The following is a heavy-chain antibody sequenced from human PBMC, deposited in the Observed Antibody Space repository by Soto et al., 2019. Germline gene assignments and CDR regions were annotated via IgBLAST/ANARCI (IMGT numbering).Heavy chain of an antibody. V-gene: IGHV1-2*02. CDR1: CNRIAETV. CDR2: INPNSGGT. J-gene: IGHJ3*02. CDR3: ARFD. Sequence: SLKTTSKDRCNRIAETVLHCRMPAPAQGNEWMGWINPNSGGTNYAQKFQGRVTMTRDTSISTAYMELSRLRSDDTAVYYCARFD.